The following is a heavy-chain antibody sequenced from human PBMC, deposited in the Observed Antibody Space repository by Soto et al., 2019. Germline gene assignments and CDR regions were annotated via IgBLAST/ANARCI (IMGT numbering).Heavy chain of an antibody. CDR3: ARSTYCNGGSCYPQY. D-gene: IGHD2-15*01. Sequence: GGSLRLSCAGSGFTFSDYGFHWVRQAPGKGLEWVAIISYDGSNRYYRDSVQGRFTISRDDSKNTVFLQMNSLRTEDTAMYYCARSTYCNGGSCYPQYWGPGTLVTVSS. V-gene: IGHV3-30*03. J-gene: IGHJ4*02. CDR1: GFTFSDYG. CDR2: ISYDGSNR.